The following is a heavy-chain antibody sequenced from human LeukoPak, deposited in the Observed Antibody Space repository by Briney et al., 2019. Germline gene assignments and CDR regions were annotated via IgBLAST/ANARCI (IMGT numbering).Heavy chain of an antibody. CDR2: INSDGSST. V-gene: IGHV3-74*01. CDR3: ARCLGYCSGGSCYGVYYYGMDV. Sequence: GGSLRLSCAASGFTFSSYWMHWVRQAPGKGLVWVSRINSDGSSTSYADSVKGRFTISRDNAKNTLYLQMNSLRAEDTAVYYCARCLGYCSGGSCYGVYYYGMDVWGQGTTVTVSS. J-gene: IGHJ6*02. CDR1: GFTFSSYW. D-gene: IGHD2-15*01.